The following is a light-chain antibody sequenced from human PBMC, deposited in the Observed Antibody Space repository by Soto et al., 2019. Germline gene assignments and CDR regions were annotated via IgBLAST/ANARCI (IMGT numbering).Light chain of an antibody. CDR3: QQHNHWPFS. J-gene: IGKJ5*01. V-gene: IGKV3-15*01. Sequence: EIEFSRCPATLCVSPGGRATLSCRGSQIVRSNLAWYQQKPGQAPRLLIYGASTRATGIPARFSATGSETDFTLLISGRQSGDSVVYFCQQHNHWPFSFGQGTRLEIK. CDR2: GAS. CDR1: QIVRSN.